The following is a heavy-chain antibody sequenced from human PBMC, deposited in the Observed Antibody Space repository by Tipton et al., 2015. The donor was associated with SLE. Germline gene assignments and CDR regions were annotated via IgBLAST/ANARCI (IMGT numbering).Heavy chain of an antibody. V-gene: IGHV4-61*03. CDR2: IHYSGST. CDR3: ARALGYSNNNWFHP. J-gene: IGHJ5*02. D-gene: IGHD4-11*01. CDR1: GGSVSSGSYY. Sequence: TLSLTCTVSGGSVSSGSYYWNWIRQPPEKGLECIGYIHYSGSTNYNPSLKSRVTISVDTSKNHFSLNLSSVTAADTAVYYCARALGYSNNNWFHPWGQGTLVTVSS.